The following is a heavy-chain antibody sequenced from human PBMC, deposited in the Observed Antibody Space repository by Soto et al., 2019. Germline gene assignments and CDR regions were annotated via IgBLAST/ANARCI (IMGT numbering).Heavy chain of an antibody. V-gene: IGHV1-8*01. D-gene: IGHD3-3*01. CDR3: ARECILFSGVIVFYGMDV. CDR1: GYSFTRHD. J-gene: IGHJ6*02. Sequence: QVQLVQSGAEVKKPGASGKVSCKASGYSFTRHDINWVRQAPGQGLEWMGWINPSSGNTGYAQRFLGRLTMTTDTSTSTAYMELSALKSDDTAIYYCARECILFSGVIVFYGMDVWGQGTTVTVPS. CDR2: INPSSGNT.